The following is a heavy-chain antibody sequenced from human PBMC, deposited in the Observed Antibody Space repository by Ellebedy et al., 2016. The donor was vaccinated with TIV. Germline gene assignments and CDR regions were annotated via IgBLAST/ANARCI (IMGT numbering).Heavy chain of an antibody. CDR2: IYTSGST. CDR1: GGSISSYY. Sequence: MPGGSLRLSCTVSGGSISSYYWSWIRQPAGKGLEWIGRIYTSGSTNYNPSLKSRVTMSVDTSKNQFSLKLSSVTAADTAVYYCARTRGYSYDNWFDPWGQGTLVTVSS. V-gene: IGHV4-4*07. J-gene: IGHJ5*02. CDR3: ARTRGYSYDNWFDP. D-gene: IGHD5-18*01.